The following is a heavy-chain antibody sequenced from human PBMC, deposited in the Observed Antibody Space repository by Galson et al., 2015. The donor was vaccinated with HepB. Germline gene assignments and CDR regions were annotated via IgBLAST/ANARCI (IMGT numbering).Heavy chain of an antibody. J-gene: IGHJ4*02. CDR2: ISAHNGIT. V-gene: IGHV1-18*01. CDR3: ARTLRMTVFGVISPTFYDY. Sequence: SVKVSCKASDYTFISYGISWVRQAPGQGLEWMGWISAHNGITVYAQQLQGRVTMTTDTSTSTAYMELRSLRSDDTAVYYCARTLRMTVFGVISPTFYDYWGQGTLATVSS. CDR1: DYTFISYG. D-gene: IGHD3-3*01.